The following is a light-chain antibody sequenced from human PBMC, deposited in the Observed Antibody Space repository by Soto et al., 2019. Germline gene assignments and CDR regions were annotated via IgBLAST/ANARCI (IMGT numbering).Light chain of an antibody. Sequence: EIVLTQSPGTLSLSPGERATLSCRASQSVRNFLAWYQQKPGQAPRLLIYDASTRASGIPDRFSGSGSGTDFTLTISRLEPEDFAVYYCQQYGGSPRPFGQGTK. CDR2: DAS. CDR3: QQYGGSPRP. J-gene: IGKJ1*01. CDR1: QSVRNF. V-gene: IGKV3-20*01.